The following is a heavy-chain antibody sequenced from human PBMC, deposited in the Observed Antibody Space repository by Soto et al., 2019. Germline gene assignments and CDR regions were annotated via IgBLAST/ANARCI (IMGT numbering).Heavy chain of an antibody. Sequence: ASVKVSCKASGYTFTGYYMHWVRQAPGQGLEWMGWINPNSGGTNYAQKFQGRVTMTRDTSISTAYMELGRLRSDDTAVYYCARAGAVAAPNDYWGQGTLVTVSS. J-gene: IGHJ4*02. CDR2: INPNSGGT. CDR1: GYTFTGYY. CDR3: ARAGAVAAPNDY. D-gene: IGHD6-19*01. V-gene: IGHV1-2*02.